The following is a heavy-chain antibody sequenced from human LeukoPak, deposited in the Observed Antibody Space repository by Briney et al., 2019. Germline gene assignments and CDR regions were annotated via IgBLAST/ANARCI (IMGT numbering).Heavy chain of an antibody. CDR1: GGSISSGSYY. Sequence: SQTLSLTCTVSGGSISSGSYYWSWIRQPAGKGLEWIGRIYTSGSTNYNPSLKSRVTISVDTSKNQFSLKLNSVTAADTAVYYCARGGGDYVDAGYFDLWGRGTLVTVSS. J-gene: IGHJ2*01. D-gene: IGHD4-17*01. CDR2: IYTSGST. CDR3: ARGGGDYVDAGYFDL. V-gene: IGHV4-61*02.